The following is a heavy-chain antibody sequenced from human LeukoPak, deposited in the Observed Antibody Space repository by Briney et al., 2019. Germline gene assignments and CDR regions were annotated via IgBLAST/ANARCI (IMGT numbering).Heavy chain of an antibody. CDR1: GFTINSYW. J-gene: IGHJ4*02. CDR2: INQDGSEK. D-gene: IGHD2/OR15-2a*01. CDR3: TTFYTRLTDY. V-gene: IGHV3-7*05. Sequence: GGSLRLSCAASGFTINSYWISWVRQAQGKGLEWLANINQDGSEKYYVDSVKGRFTISRDNAKNSLYLQMNSLRAEDTAVYYCTTFYTRLTDYWGQGTLVTVSS.